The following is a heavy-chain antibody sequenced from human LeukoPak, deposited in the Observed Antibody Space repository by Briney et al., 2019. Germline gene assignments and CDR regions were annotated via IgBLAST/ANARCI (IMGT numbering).Heavy chain of an antibody. J-gene: IGHJ4*02. Sequence: PRASVKVSCKASGGTFSSHSFNWVRQAPGQGLEWLGGIIPVSSTTKYAQNFQGRVTITADESSSTAFMELGNLRPEDTAVYYCARPRTYYDSWSGYPPFDYWGQGTLVTVSS. CDR3: ARPRTYYDSWSGYPPFDY. CDR2: IIPVSSTT. D-gene: IGHD3-3*01. V-gene: IGHV1-69*13. CDR1: GGTFSSHS.